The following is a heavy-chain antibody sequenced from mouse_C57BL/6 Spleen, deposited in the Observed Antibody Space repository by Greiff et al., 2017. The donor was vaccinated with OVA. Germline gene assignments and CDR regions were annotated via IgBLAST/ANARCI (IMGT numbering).Heavy chain of an antibody. Sequence: QVQLQQPGAELVMPGASVKLSCKASGYTFTSYWMHWVKQRPGQGLEWIGEIDPSDSYTNYNQKFKGKSTLTVDKSSSTAYMQLSSLTSEDSAFYYWASSLLEAMDYWGQGTSGTVSS. CDR3: ASSLLEAMDY. V-gene: IGHV1-69*01. D-gene: IGHD2-12*01. CDR1: GYTFTSYW. CDR2: IDPSDSYT. J-gene: IGHJ4*01.